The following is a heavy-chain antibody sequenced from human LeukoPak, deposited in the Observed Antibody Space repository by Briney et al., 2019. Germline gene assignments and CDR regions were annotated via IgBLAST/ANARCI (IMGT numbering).Heavy chain of an antibody. V-gene: IGHV1-18*01. CDR3: ARDLSPAAGTSWFDP. J-gene: IGHJ5*02. CDR2: ISAYSGNT. D-gene: IGHD6-13*01. CDR1: GYTFTSYG. Sequence: EASVKVSCKASGYTFTSYGLSWVRQAPGQGLEWMGWISAYSGNTNYTQKLQGRVTMTVDTSTSTAYMELRSLRSDDTAVYYCARDLSPAAGTSWFDPWGQGTLVTVSS.